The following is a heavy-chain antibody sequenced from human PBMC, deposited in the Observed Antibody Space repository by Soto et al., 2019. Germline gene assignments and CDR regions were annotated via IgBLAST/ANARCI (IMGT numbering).Heavy chain of an antibody. CDR2: ISSSSSTI. V-gene: IGHV3-48*01. CDR1: GFTFSSYS. D-gene: IGHD3-16*01. J-gene: IGHJ4*02. Sequence: EVQLVESGGGLVQPGGSLRLSCAASGFTFSSYSMNWVRQAPGKGLEWVSYISSSSSTIYYADSVKGRFTISRDNAKNSLYLQMNCLRAEDTAVYYCASVWWNYFDYWGQGTLVTVSS. CDR3: ASVWWNYFDY.